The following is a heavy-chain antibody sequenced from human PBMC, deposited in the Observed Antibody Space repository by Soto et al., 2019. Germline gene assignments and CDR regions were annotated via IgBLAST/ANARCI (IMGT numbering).Heavy chain of an antibody. Sequence: PVGSLRLSCVASGFTFSSYSMNWVRQAPGKGLEWVSSISSSSSYIYYADSVKGRFTISRDNAKNSLYLQMNSLRAEDTAVYYCARDQDCSSTSCPYELTNDYFTYGMDVWGQGTTVTVSS. D-gene: IGHD2-2*01. CDR3: ARDQDCSSTSCPYELTNDYFTYGMDV. CDR1: GFTFSSYS. CDR2: ISSSSSYI. J-gene: IGHJ6*02. V-gene: IGHV3-21*01.